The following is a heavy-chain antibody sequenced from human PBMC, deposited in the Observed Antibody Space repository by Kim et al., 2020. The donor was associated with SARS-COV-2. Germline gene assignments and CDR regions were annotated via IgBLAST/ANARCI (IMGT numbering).Heavy chain of an antibody. CDR2: ISWNSGSI. J-gene: IGHJ6*02. Sequence: GGSLRLSCAASGFTFDDYAMHWVRQAPGKGLEWVSGISWNSGSIGYADSVKGRFTISRDNAKNSLYLQMNSLRAEDTALYYCAKGGTSGLALTPYYYYGMDVWGQGTTVTVSS. D-gene: IGHD3-9*01. V-gene: IGHV3-9*01. CDR3: AKGGTSGLALTPYYYYGMDV. CDR1: GFTFDDYA.